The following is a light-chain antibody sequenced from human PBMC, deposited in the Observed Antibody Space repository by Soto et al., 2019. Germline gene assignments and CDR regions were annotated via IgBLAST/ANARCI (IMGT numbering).Light chain of an antibody. CDR3: VLLHGGAWV. V-gene: IGLV7-43*01. CDR2: RTS. CDR1: TGAVTSDYY. Sequence: QSVVTQEPSLTVSPGGTVTLTCALTTGAVTSDYYPNWFQRKPGQALRTLIYRTSNKHSWTPARFSGSLLGGKAALTLSGVQPEDEADYYCVLLHGGAWVFGGGTQLTVL. J-gene: IGLJ3*02.